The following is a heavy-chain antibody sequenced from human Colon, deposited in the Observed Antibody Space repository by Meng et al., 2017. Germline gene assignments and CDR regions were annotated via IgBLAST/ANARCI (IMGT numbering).Heavy chain of an antibody. D-gene: IGHD5-12*01. CDR2: IYYSGST. J-gene: IGHJ5*02. V-gene: IGHV4-61*01. CDR1: GGSVISNSYY. Sequence: QLQEPGPGLVRPSETLSLTCTASGGSVISNSYYWSWIRQPPGKGLEWIGFIYYSGSTNYNPSLKSRVTISVDTSKNQFSLKVSSVTAADTAVYYCARDSGYDKNWFDPWGQGTLVTVSS. CDR3: ARDSGYDKNWFDP.